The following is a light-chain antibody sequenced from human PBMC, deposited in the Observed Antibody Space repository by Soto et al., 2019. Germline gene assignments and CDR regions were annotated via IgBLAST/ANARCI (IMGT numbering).Light chain of an antibody. CDR3: TSFTPISTCV. CDR1: SSDVGGYNY. J-gene: IGLJ6*01. Sequence: QSALTQPASVSGSPGQSITISCTGTSSDVGGYNYVSWFQQHPGKAPKLKIYEVSNRPSGVSNRFSGSKSGNTASLTISELQAEDEADSYCTSFTPISTCVFGGGTQVTVL. CDR2: EVS. V-gene: IGLV2-14*01.